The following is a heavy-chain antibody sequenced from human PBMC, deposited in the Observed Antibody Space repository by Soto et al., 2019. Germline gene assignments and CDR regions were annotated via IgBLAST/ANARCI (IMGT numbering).Heavy chain of an antibody. D-gene: IGHD6-19*01. CDR3: ARDRGQWLSKGEFDP. CDR2: ISAYNGNT. CDR1: GYTFITYG. J-gene: IGHJ5*02. Sequence: QVQLVQSGAEVKKPGASVKVSCKASGYTFITYGINWVRQAPGQGLEWMGWISAYNGNTNYAQKLQGRVTMTTDTSTSTAYMELRSLRSDDTAVYYCARDRGQWLSKGEFDPWGQGTLVTVSS. V-gene: IGHV1-18*01.